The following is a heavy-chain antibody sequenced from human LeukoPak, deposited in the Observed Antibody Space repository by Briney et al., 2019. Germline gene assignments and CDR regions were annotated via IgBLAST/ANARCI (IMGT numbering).Heavy chain of an antibody. D-gene: IGHD3-22*01. V-gene: IGHV4-61*01. CDR3: ARDVLLYYYDSSGYTDY. CDR1: GGSVSSGSYY. Sequence: SETLSLTCTVSGGSVSSGSYYWSWIRQPPGKGLEWIGYIYYSGSTNYNPSLKSRVTISVDTSKNQFSLKLSSVTAADTAVYYCARDVLLYYYDSSGYTDYWGQGTLVTVSS. J-gene: IGHJ4*02. CDR2: IYYSGST.